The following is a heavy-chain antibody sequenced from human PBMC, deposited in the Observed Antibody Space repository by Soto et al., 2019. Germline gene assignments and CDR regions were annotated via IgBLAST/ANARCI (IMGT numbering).Heavy chain of an antibody. Sequence: ASVKVPCKASGYTFTGYYMHWVRQAPGQRLEWMGWINPNSGGTNYAQKFQGWVTMTRDTSISTAYMELSRLRSDDTAVYYCARGSLSRYFDWLPPAGYYYGMDVWGQGTTVTVSS. CDR3: ARGSLSRYFDWLPPAGYYYGMDV. D-gene: IGHD3-9*01. J-gene: IGHJ6*02. CDR1: GYTFTGYY. V-gene: IGHV1-2*04. CDR2: INPNSGGT.